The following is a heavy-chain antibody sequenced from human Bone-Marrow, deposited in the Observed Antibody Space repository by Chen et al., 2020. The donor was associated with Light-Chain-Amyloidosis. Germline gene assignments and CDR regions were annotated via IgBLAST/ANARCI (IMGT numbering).Heavy chain of an antibody. J-gene: IGHJ4*02. V-gene: IGHV3-23*01. CDR2: ISGSGGST. Sequence: APGKGLEWVSAISGSGGSTYYADSVKGRFTISRDNSKNTLYLQMNSLRAEDTAVYYCAKDVRDDYGGPNDYWGQGTLVTVSS. D-gene: IGHD4-17*01. CDR3: AKDVRDDYGGPNDY.